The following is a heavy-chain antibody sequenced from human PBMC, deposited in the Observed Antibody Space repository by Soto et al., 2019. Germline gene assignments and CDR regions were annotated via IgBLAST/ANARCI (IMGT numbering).Heavy chain of an antibody. CDR1: GGSISSSSYY. J-gene: IGHJ4*02. Sequence: SETLSLTCTVSGGSISSSSYYWGWIRQPPGKGLEWIGSIYYSGSTYYNPSLKSRVTISVDTSKNQFSLKLSSVTAADTAVYYCARREYYGDYDYWGQGTLVTVSS. V-gene: IGHV4-39*01. D-gene: IGHD4-17*01. CDR3: ARREYYGDYDY. CDR2: IYYSGST.